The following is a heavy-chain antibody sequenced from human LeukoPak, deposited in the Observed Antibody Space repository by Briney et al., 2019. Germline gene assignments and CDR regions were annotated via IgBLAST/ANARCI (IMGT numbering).Heavy chain of an antibody. Sequence: PGGSLRLSCAASGFTFSSYAMSWVRQAPGKGLEWVSAISGSGGSTYYADSVKGRFTISRDNSKNTLYLQMNSLRAEDTAVYYCAKDRYYYDSSGYFDLSNSHFDYWGQGTLVTVSS. J-gene: IGHJ4*02. CDR1: GFTFSSYA. D-gene: IGHD3-22*01. V-gene: IGHV3-23*01. CDR2: ISGSGGST. CDR3: AKDRYYYDSSGYFDLSNSHFDY.